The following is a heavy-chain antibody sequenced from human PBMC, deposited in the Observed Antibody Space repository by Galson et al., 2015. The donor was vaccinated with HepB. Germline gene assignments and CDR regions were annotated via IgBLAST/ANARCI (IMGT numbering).Heavy chain of an antibody. CDR2: ISGFGGST. Sequence: SLRLSCAASGFTFSNYAMGWVRQAPGKGLEWVSGISGFGGSTYYGDSVKGRFTISRENSKNTLHLQMNGLRAEDTAIYYCAKESEYCSGTSCRLYYFDYWGQGTLSPSPQ. D-gene: IGHD2-2*01. CDR1: GFTFSNYA. V-gene: IGHV3-23*01. CDR3: AKESEYCSGTSCRLYYFDY. J-gene: IGHJ4*02.